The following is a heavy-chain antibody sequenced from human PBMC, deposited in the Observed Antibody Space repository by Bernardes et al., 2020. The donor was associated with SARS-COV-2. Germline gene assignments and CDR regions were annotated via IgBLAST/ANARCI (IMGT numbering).Heavy chain of an antibody. CDR1: GLTFNRFC. CDR2: LNEDGTIT. Sequence: GRPLRPSCVVSGLTFNRFCMHWVRKAPGKGLEWVSRLNEDGTITRYADSVKGRFPISSDNAKSTLYLQMHSLGAEDTATYYCVRDLAGAWGTWGQGTLVTVSS. CDR3: VRDLAGAWGT. D-gene: IGHD2-21*01. V-gene: IGHV3-74*01. J-gene: IGHJ1*01.